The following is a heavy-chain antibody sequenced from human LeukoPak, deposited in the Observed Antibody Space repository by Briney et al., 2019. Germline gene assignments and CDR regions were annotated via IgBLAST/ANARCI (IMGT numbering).Heavy chain of an antibody. J-gene: IGHJ3*01. CDR3: ARSDYFHN. CDR1: GFSLSGSW. CDR2: SKYDGSTK. Sequence: GGSLRLSCEASGFSLSGSWMHWVRQAPGKGLMWVSQSKYDGSTKSYAASVRSRFTISRDNAKNTLYLHMDSLRAEDTAVYYCARSDYFHNWGQRTMVVVSA. V-gene: IGHV3-74*01. D-gene: IGHD2/OR15-2a*01.